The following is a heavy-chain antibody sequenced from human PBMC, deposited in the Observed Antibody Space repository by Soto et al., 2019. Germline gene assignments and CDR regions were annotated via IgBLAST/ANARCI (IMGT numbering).Heavy chain of an antibody. CDR3: ARSGYSSSSGDAYWFDP. CDR2: ISSGGTTT. CDR1: GFTFGSHW. Sequence: PGGSLRLSCAASGFTFGSHWMHWVRQAPGKGLVYVSRISSGGTTTNYADSVKGRFTISRDNSKNTLYLQMNSLRAEDTAVYYCARSGYSSSSGDAYWFDPWGQGTLVTVSS. J-gene: IGHJ5*02. D-gene: IGHD6-6*01. V-gene: IGHV3-74*01.